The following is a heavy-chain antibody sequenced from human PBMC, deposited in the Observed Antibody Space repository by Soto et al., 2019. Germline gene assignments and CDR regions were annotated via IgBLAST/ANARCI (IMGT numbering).Heavy chain of an antibody. J-gene: IGHJ6*02. D-gene: IGHD5-12*01. V-gene: IGHV5-51*01. CDR2: IYPGDSDT. Sequence: ESLKISCKGSGYSFTSYWIGWVRQMPGKGLKWMGIIYPGDSDTRYSPSFQGQVTISADKSISTAYLQWSSLKASDTAMYYCARQGGSQNKYYYYYYGMDVWGQGTTVTVSS. CDR3: ARQGGSQNKYYYYYYGMDV. CDR1: GYSFTSYW.